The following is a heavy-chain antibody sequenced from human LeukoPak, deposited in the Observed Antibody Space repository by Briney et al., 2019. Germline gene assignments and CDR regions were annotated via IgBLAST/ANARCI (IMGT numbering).Heavy chain of an antibody. Sequence: SETLSLTCTVSGGSISSGGYYWSWIRQHPGKGLEWIGYIYYSGSTYYNPSLKSRVTISVDTSKNQFSLKLSSVTAADTAVYYCARVYYGSGSYSDYWGQGTLVTVSS. J-gene: IGHJ4*02. CDR2: IYYSGST. D-gene: IGHD3-10*01. CDR3: ARVYYGSGSYSDY. CDR1: GGSISSGGYY. V-gene: IGHV4-31*03.